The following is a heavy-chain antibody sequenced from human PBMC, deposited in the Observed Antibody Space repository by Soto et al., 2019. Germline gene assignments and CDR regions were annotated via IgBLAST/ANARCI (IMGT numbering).Heavy chain of an antibody. CDR2: INPYSGGA. Sequence: GASVKVSCKASGYTFTGYFMHWVRQAPGQGLEWMGWINPYSGGADYAQSFQGRVTMTRDTPISTVYMELSRLRFDDTAVYYCARVIRGAYYNSPLDTWGQGTVVTVSS. V-gene: IGHV1-2*02. J-gene: IGHJ5*02. CDR3: ARVIRGAYYNSPLDT. CDR1: GYTFTGYF. D-gene: IGHD3-10*01.